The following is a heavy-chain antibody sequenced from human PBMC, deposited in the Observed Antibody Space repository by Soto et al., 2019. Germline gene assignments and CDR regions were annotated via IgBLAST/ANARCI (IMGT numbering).Heavy chain of an antibody. J-gene: IGHJ5*02. CDR1: GFTFSSYW. Sequence: QPGGSLRLSCAASGFTFSSYWMSWVRQAPGKGLEWVANIKQDGSEKYYVDSVKGRFTISRDNAKNSLYLQMNSLRAEDTAVYYCARGGQPDIVLMVYAGPRRAYNWFDPWGQGTLVTVSS. V-gene: IGHV3-7*01. CDR2: IKQDGSEK. CDR3: ARGGQPDIVLMVYAGPRRAYNWFDP. D-gene: IGHD2-8*01.